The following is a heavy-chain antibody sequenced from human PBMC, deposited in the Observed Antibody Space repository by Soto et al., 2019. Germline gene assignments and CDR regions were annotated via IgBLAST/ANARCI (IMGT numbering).Heavy chain of an antibody. D-gene: IGHD2-21*01. CDR1: GFPFSDYY. CDR2: ISPKSTYR. CDR3: VRGGGGGLFEH. J-gene: IGHJ4*02. V-gene: IGHV3-11*06. Sequence: GGSLRLSCPTSGFPFSDYYMSWIRQAPGKGLEWLSHISPKSTYRNYADSEKGRFTISRDNTKSSLFLQMNSLGVEDTAVYYCVRGGGGGLFEHWGQGVLVTVSS.